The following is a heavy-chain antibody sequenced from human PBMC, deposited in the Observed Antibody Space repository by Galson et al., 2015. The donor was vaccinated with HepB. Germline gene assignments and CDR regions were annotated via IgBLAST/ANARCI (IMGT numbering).Heavy chain of an antibody. V-gene: IGHV3-23*01. CDR1: GFTFSSYA. CDR3: ATAGYSGYDMLFDY. Sequence: SLRLSCAASGFTFSSYAMSWVRQAPGKGLEWVSAISGSGGSTYYADSVKGRFTISRDNSKNTLYLQMNSLRAEDTAVYYCATAGYSGYDMLFDYWGQGTLVTVSS. J-gene: IGHJ4*02. CDR2: ISGSGGST. D-gene: IGHD5-12*01.